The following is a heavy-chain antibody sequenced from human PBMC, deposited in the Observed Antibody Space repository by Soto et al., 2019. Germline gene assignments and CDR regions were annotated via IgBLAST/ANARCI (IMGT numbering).Heavy chain of an antibody. V-gene: IGHV3-9*01. CDR1: GFTFDDYA. CDR3: VRDWSTFWGMDV. Sequence: PGGSLRLSCAASGFTFDDYAMHCVRQAPGKGLEWVSGISWNSGRIGYADSVKGRFTMSRDNAKDSLFLQMNNLRAEDTAVYYCVRDWSTFWGMDVWGQGTKVTVSS. CDR2: ISWNSGRI. J-gene: IGHJ6*02.